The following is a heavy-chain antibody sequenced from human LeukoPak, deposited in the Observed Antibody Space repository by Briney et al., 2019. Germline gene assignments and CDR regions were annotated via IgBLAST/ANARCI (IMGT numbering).Heavy chain of an antibody. CDR2: IYYSGDT. Sequence: SQTLSLTCTVPGGSISRGDYYWSWIRQHPGKGLEWIGYIYYSGDTYYNPSLKSRVTISVDTSKNQFSLKLSSVTAADTAAYYCARAPRDTNSWYYFDYWGQGTLVSVSS. V-gene: IGHV4-31*02. J-gene: IGHJ4*02. D-gene: IGHD5-18*01. CDR1: GGSISRGDYY. CDR3: ARAPRDTNSWYYFDY.